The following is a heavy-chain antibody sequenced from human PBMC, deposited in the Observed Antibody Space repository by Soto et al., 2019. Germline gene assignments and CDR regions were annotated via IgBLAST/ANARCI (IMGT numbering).Heavy chain of an antibody. CDR1: GYTFTNFG. J-gene: IGHJ4*02. V-gene: IGHV1-18*01. CDR2: ISAYNGNT. Sequence: QVQLVQSGAEVKKPGASVKVSCKASGYTFTNFGISWVRQAPGQGLEWMGWISAYNGNTNYAQNFQGRVTMTTDTSTSTASMELRSRGSDDTAVYYCGRGGTPIDYWGQGTLVTVAS. CDR3: GRGGTPIDY. D-gene: IGHD3-16*01.